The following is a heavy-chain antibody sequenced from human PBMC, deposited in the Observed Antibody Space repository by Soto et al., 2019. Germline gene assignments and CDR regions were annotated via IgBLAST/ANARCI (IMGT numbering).Heavy chain of an antibody. CDR2: IKQDGSEK. V-gene: IGHV3-7*01. Sequence: GGSLRLSCAASGFTFSSYWMSWVRQAPGKGLEWVANIKQDGSEKYYVDSVKGRFTISRDNAKNSLYLQMNSLRAEDTAVYYCARDASEVVPAAVPGDYWGQGTMVTVSS. CDR3: ARDASEVVPAAVPGDY. D-gene: IGHD2-2*01. CDR1: GFTFSSYW. J-gene: IGHJ4*02.